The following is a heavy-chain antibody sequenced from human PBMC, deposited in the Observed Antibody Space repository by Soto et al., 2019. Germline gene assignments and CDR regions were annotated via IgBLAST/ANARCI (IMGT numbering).Heavy chain of an antibody. CDR2: ISSTTNYI. CDR3: ARESEDRTSNFDF. CDR1: GFTFSRYS. J-gene: IGHJ4*02. V-gene: IGHV3-21*01. Sequence: PGGSLRLSCAASGFTFSRYSMNWVRQAPGKGLEWVSSISSTTNYIYYADSMKGRFTVSRDNAKNSVYLDMNSLSAEDTAVYYCARESEDRTSNFDFWGQGTLVTVSS.